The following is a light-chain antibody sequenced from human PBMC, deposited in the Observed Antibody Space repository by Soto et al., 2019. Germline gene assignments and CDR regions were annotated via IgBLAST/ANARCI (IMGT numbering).Light chain of an antibody. CDR3: QQRNIWPPVA. V-gene: IGKV3D-20*02. J-gene: IGKJ5*01. Sequence: EIVLTQSTGTLSLSPGERATLSCRAIQSVSSRYLAWYQQKPAQAPRLLIYGASTRATGIPARFSGSGSGTDFTLTISSLEPEDFAVYYCQQRNIWPPVAFGQGTRLEI. CDR1: QSVSSRY. CDR2: GAS.